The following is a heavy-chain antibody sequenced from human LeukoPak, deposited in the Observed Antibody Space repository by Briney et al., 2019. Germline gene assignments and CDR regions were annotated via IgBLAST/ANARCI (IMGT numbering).Heavy chain of an antibody. CDR3: ARMDFWSGYYSDYHYYMDV. CDR2: FDPEDGET. Sequence: ASVKVSCKVSGYTLTELSMHWVRQAPGKGLEWMGGFDPEDGETIYAQKFQGRVTITTDESTSTAYMELSSLRSEDTAVYYCARMDFWSGYYSDYHYYMDVWGKGTTVTVSS. D-gene: IGHD3-3*01. J-gene: IGHJ6*03. V-gene: IGHV1-24*01. CDR1: GYTLTELS.